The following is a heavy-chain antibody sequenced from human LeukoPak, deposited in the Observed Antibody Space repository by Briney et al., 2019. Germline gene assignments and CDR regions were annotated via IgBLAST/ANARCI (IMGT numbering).Heavy chain of an antibody. D-gene: IGHD1-26*01. Sequence: PGGSLRLSCAASGFTFDDYAMHWVRQAPGQGMGWVSGISWNSGSIGYADSVKGRFTISRDNAKNSLYLQMNSLRAEDTALYYCAKGLVGATIEGFGDYWGQGTLVTVSS. CDR3: AKGLVGATIEGFGDY. V-gene: IGHV3-9*01. CDR1: GFTFDDYA. J-gene: IGHJ4*02. CDR2: ISWNSGSI.